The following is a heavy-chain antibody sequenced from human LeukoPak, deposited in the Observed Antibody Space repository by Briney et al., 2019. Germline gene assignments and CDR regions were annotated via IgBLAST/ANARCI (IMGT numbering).Heavy chain of an antibody. V-gene: IGHV1-69*06. CDR2: IIPIFGTA. CDR3: ARDHANWYFDL. Sequence: SVKVSCKASGYTFTSYAMNWVRQAPGQGLEWMGGIIPIFGTANYAQKFQGRVTITADKSTSTAYMELSSLRSEDTAVYYCARDHANWYFDLWGRGTLVTVSS. CDR1: GYTFTSYA. J-gene: IGHJ2*01.